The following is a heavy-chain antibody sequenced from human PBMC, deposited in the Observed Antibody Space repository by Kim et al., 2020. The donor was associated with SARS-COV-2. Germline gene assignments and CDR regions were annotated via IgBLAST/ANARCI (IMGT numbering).Heavy chain of an antibody. J-gene: IGHJ2*01. V-gene: IGHV3-7*01. CDR1: GFTFSSYW. Sequence: GGSLRLSCAASGFTFSSYWMSWVRQAPGKGLEWVANIKQDGSEKYYVDSVKGRFTISRDNAKNSLYLQMNSLRAEDTAVYYCAREADYYGSGSYSSLSGDTWYFDLWGRGTLVTVSS. D-gene: IGHD3-10*01. CDR3: AREADYYGSGSYSSLSGDTWYFDL. CDR2: IKQDGSEK.